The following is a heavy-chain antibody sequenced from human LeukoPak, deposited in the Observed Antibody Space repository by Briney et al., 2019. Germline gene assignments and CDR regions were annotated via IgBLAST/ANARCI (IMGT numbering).Heavy chain of an antibody. Sequence: GASVKVSCKASGYTFTNYGISWVRQAPGQGLEWMGWISAYNGNTHYAQNLQGRVTITADESTSTAYMELSSLRSEDTAVYYCARELGYYDSSGYDYWGQGTLVTVSS. CDR3: ARELGYYDSSGYDY. V-gene: IGHV1-18*01. D-gene: IGHD3-22*01. CDR2: ISAYNGNT. CDR1: GYTFTNYG. J-gene: IGHJ4*02.